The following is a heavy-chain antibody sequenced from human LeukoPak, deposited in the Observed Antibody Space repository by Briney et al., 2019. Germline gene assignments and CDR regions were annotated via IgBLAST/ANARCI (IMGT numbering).Heavy chain of an antibody. Sequence: ASVTVSCTASGYPFSQYGISWVRQAPGQGLDWMGWISGNNGLTKYPRSLQGRVSMTTDTSTSTAYMELRRLRPDDTAVYYCARLQLWSDVRFDSWGQGTLLIVSS. CDR3: ARLQLWSDVRFDS. J-gene: IGHJ4*02. D-gene: IGHD3-10*01. CDR1: GYPFSQYG. V-gene: IGHV1-18*01. CDR2: ISGNNGLT.